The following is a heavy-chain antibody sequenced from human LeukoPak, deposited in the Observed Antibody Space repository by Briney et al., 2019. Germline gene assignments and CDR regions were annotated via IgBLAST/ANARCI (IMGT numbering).Heavy chain of an antibody. Sequence: QPGGSLRLSCAASGFTFSGYAMHWVRQAPGKGLEWVAVISYDGSNKYYADSVKGRFTISRDNSKNTLYLQMNSLRAEDTAVYYCAREATIFGVGYGMDVWGQGTTVTVSS. CDR3: AREATIFGVGYGMDV. CDR2: ISYDGSNK. V-gene: IGHV3-30-3*01. J-gene: IGHJ6*02. CDR1: GFTFSGYA. D-gene: IGHD3-3*01.